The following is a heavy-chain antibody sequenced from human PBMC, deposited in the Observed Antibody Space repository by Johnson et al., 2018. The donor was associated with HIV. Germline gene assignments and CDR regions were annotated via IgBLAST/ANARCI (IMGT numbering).Heavy chain of an antibody. D-gene: IGHD4-23*01. CDR1: GFTFSSYV. CDR3: AKVGATVITPRGEAFDI. CDR2: IKQDGSEK. V-gene: IGHV3-7*01. Sequence: MQLVESGGGVVQPGRSLRLSCVVSGFTFSSYVMPWVRQAPGKGLEWVANIKQDGSEKYYVDSVKGRFTISRDNAKNSLYLQMNSLRAEDTAVYYCAKVGATVITPRGEAFDIWGQGTMVTVSS. J-gene: IGHJ3*02.